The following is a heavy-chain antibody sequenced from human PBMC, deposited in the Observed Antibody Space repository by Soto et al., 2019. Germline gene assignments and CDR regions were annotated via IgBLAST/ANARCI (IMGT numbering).Heavy chain of an antibody. Sequence: KPSETLSLTCAVYGGSFSGYYWSWIRQPPGKGLEWIGEINHSGSTNYNPSLKSRVTISVDTSKNQFSLKLSSVTAADTAVYYCARGPTDYDYVWGSYRYTEPHYCCGMDVWGQGTTVTVSS. J-gene: IGHJ6*02. V-gene: IGHV4-34*01. CDR3: ARGPTDYDYVWGSYRYTEPHYCCGMDV. D-gene: IGHD3-16*02. CDR2: INHSGST. CDR1: GGSFSGYY.